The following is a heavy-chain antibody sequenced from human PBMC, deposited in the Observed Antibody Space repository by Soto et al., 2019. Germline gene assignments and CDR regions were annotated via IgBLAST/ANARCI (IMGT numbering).Heavy chain of an antibody. J-gene: IGHJ6*02. D-gene: IGHD4-17*01. CDR3: ARAVTTAYYYYGMDV. CDR1: GGSISSGGYS. CDR2: IYHSGSA. Sequence: SETLSLTCGVSGGSISSGGYSWSWIRQPPGKGLEWIGYIYHSGSAYYNPSLKSRLTISVDRSNNQFSLKLSSVTAADTAVYYCARAVTTAYYYYGMDVWGQGTTVTVSS. V-gene: IGHV4-30-2*01.